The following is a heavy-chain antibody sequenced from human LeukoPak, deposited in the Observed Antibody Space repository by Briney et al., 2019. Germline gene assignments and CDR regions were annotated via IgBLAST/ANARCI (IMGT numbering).Heavy chain of an antibody. CDR3: ARVEDSSGWYASFDY. CDR1: GYTFTSYG. V-gene: IGHV1-2*02. D-gene: IGHD6-19*01. CDR2: INPNSGGT. Sequence: ASVKVSCKASGYTFTSYGISWVRQAPGQGLEWMGWINPNSGGTNYAQKFQGRVTMTRDTSISTAYMELSRLRSDDTAVYYCARVEDSSGWYASFDYWGQGTLVTVSS. J-gene: IGHJ4*02.